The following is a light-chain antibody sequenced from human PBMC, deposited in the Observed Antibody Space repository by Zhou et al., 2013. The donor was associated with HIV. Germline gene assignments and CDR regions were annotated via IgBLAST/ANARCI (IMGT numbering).Light chain of an antibody. J-gene: IGKJ5*01. CDR3: QQRNAWPIT. CDR1: QSISSTY. Sequence: EIVLTQSPGTLSLSPGERATLSCRASQSISSTYLAWYQQKPGQAPRLLIFGASSRAADIPDRFSGSGSGTDFTLTISRLEPEDFAVYYCQQRNAWPITFGQGTRLEIK. V-gene: IGKV3D-20*02. CDR2: GAS.